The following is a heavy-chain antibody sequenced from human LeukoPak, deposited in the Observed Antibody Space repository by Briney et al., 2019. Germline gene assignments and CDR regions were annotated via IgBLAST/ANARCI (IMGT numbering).Heavy chain of an antibody. CDR3: ARLGYCSGGTCYSVPFDY. Sequence: PSETLSLTCAVYGGSFSGYYWSWIRQPPGKGLEWIGEINHSGNTNYNPSLKSRVTISVATSKNQFSLKLSSATVADTAVYYCARLGYCSGGTCYSVPFDYWGQGTLVTVSS. V-gene: IGHV4-34*01. CDR1: GGSFSGYY. CDR2: INHSGNT. D-gene: IGHD2-15*01. J-gene: IGHJ4*02.